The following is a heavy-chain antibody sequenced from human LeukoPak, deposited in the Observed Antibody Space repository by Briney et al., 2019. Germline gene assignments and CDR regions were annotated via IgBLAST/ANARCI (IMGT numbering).Heavy chain of an antibody. J-gene: IGHJ5*02. V-gene: IGHV1-8*01. CDR1: GYTFTSYD. Sequence: ASVKVSCKASGYTFTSYDINWVRQATGQGLEWMGWMNPNSGNTGYAQKFQGRVTMTRNTSISTAYMELSRLRSDDTAVYYCARDYDSSGSFWFDPWGQGTLVTVSS. CDR3: ARDYDSSGSFWFDP. CDR2: MNPNSGNT. D-gene: IGHD3-22*01.